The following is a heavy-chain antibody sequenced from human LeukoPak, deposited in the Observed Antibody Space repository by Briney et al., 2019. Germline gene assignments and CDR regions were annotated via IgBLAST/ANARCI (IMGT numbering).Heavy chain of an antibody. Sequence: GGSLRLSCAASGFAFSTYAMSWVRQAPGKGLEGVSAISGTGGKTYYADSVTGRFTISRDNSKNTLYLQMNSLRAEDTAVYHCAKTGDYSESSDFYRPDAFDIWGLGTVVSVS. CDR2: ISGTGGKT. D-gene: IGHD3-22*01. CDR1: GFAFSTYA. V-gene: IGHV3-23*01. J-gene: IGHJ3*02. CDR3: AKTGDYSESSDFYRPDAFDI.